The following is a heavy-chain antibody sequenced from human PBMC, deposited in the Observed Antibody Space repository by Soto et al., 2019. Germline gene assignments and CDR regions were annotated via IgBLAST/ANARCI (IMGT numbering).Heavy chain of an antibody. V-gene: IGHV3-11*06. J-gene: IGHJ5*02. CDR2: ISSSSSYT. CDR3: GGVRGNKSLNWFRP. D-gene: IGHD3-10*01. Sequence: QVQLVESGGGLVKPGGSLRLSCAASGFTFSDYYMSWIRQAPGKGLEWVSYISSSSSYTNYADSVKGRFTISRDNAKNSPLLQMDSLRAGGTAVYYWGGVRGNKSLNWFRPRGQGTLVTVSS. CDR1: GFTFSDYY.